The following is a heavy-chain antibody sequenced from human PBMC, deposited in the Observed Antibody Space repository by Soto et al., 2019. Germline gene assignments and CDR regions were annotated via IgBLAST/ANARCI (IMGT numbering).Heavy chain of an antibody. CDR3: ARDRYYYDSSGYYHYFDY. Sequence: GGSLRLSCAASGFTFSSYWMHWVRQAPGKGLVWVSRINSDGSSTSYADSVKGRFTISRDNAKNTLYLQMNSLRAEDTAVYYCARDRYYYDSSGYYHYFDYWGQGTLVTVSS. D-gene: IGHD3-22*01. J-gene: IGHJ4*02. CDR1: GFTFSSYW. CDR2: INSDGSST. V-gene: IGHV3-74*01.